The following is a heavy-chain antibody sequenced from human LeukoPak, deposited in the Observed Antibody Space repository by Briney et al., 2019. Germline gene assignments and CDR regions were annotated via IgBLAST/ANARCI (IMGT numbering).Heavy chain of an antibody. CDR1: GGSFSGYY. J-gene: IGHJ4*02. D-gene: IGHD3-22*01. CDR2: INHSGST. V-gene: IGHV4-34*01. Sequence: PSETLSLTCAVYGGSFSGYYWSWIRQPPGKGLEWIGEINHSGSTYYNPSLKSRVTISEDTSKNQFSLKLNSVTAADTAVYYCARDSYYDSSGLDYWGQGTLVTVSS. CDR3: ARDSYYDSSGLDY.